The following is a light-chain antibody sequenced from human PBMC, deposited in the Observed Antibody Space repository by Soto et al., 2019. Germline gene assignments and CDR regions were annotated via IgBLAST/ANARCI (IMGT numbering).Light chain of an antibody. CDR3: QQLRMYPST. CDR2: AAS. J-gene: IGKJ4*01. Sequence: IQLTQSPSSLSASVGARVTITCRASQDIAIYLAGYQPKPGEAPKLLIYAASTLYGGVPSRFSGSGSGTDFALTITSRQAEDFATYYCQQLRMYPSTFGGGTKVEIK. CDR1: QDIAIY. V-gene: IGKV1-9*01.